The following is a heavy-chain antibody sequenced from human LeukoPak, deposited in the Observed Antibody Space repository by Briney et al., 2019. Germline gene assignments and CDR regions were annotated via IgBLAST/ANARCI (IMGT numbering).Heavy chain of an antibody. J-gene: IGHJ2*01. Sequence: GASVKVSCKASGYTFTSYYMHWVRQAPGQGLEWMGIINPSGGSTSYAQRFQGRVTMTRDTSTSTVYMELSSLRSEDTAVYYCARDSSPLDYGDYYWYFDLWGRGTLVTVSS. CDR3: ARDSSPLDYGDYYWYFDL. D-gene: IGHD4-17*01. V-gene: IGHV1-46*01. CDR2: INPSGGST. CDR1: GYTFTSYY.